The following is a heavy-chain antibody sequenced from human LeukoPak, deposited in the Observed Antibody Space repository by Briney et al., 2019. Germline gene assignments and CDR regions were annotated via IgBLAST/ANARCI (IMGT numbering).Heavy chain of an antibody. CDR3: ARAVAARPFDP. CDR1: GGTFSSYA. CDR2: IIPIFGIA. D-gene: IGHD6-6*01. J-gene: IGHJ5*02. Sequence: SVKVSCKASGGTFSSYAISWVRQAPGQGLEWMGRIIPIFGIANYAQKFQGRVTITADKSTSTAYMELSSLRSEDTAVYYRARAVAARPFDPWGQGTLVTVSS. V-gene: IGHV1-69*04.